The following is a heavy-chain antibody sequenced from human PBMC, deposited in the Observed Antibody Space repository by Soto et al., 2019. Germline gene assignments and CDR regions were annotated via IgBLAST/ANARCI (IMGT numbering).Heavy chain of an antibody. CDR3: AKDYYGDSIGTIDY. V-gene: IGHV3-9*01. CDR1: GFTFDDYA. CDR2: ISWNSGSI. D-gene: IGHD4-17*01. J-gene: IGHJ4*02. Sequence: GGSLRLSCAASGFTFDDYAMHWVRQAPGKGLEWVSGISWNSGSIGYADSVKGRFTISRDNAKNSLYLQMNSLRAEDTALYYCAKDYYGDSIGTIDYWGQGTLVTVSS.